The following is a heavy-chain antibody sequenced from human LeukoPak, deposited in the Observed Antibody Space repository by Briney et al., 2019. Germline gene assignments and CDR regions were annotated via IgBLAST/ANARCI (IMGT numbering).Heavy chain of an antibody. D-gene: IGHD6-13*01. CDR3: VRGQGIAAENWFDP. J-gene: IGHJ5*02. CDR1: GYTFTSYD. Sequence: GASVKVSCKASGYTFTSYDINWVRQATGQGLEWMGWMNPNSGNTGYAQKFQGRVTMTRNTSISTAYMELSSLRSEDTAVYYCVRGQGIAAENWFDPWGQGTLVTVSS. V-gene: IGHV1-8*01. CDR2: MNPNSGNT.